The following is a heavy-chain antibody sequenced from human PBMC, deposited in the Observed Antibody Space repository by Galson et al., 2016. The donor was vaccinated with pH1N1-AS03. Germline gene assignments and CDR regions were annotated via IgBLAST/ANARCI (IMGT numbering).Heavy chain of an antibody. Sequence: SVKVSCKASGYTFTSYAMHWVRQAPGQRLEWMGRINAGNGNTKYSQKFQGRVTITRDTSASTAYMELSSLRSEDPAVYYCARDRGSGYDLFDYYYGMDVWGQGTTVTVSS. V-gene: IGHV1-3*01. J-gene: IGHJ6*02. CDR1: GYTFTSYA. CDR2: INAGNGNT. D-gene: IGHD5-12*01. CDR3: ARDRGSGYDLFDYYYGMDV.